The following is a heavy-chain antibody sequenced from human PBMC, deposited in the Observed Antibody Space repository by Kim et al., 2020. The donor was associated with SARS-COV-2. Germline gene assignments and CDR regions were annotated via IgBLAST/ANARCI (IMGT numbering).Heavy chain of an antibody. CDR3: ARPYYDFWSGYVHSYYYMDV. J-gene: IGHJ6*03. CDR1: GFTFSSYS. Sequence: GGSLRLSCAASGFTFSSYSMNWVRQAPGKGLEWVSYISSSSSTIYYADSVKGRFTISRDNAKNSLYLQMNSLRDEDTAVYYCARPYYDFWSGYVHSYYYMDVWGKGTTVTVSS. CDR2: ISSSSSTI. D-gene: IGHD3-3*01. V-gene: IGHV3-48*02.